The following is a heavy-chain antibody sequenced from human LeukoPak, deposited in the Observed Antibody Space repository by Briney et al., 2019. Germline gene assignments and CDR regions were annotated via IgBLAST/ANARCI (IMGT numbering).Heavy chain of an antibody. V-gene: IGHV4-39*07. CDR3: ARAGCSSTSCRNWFDP. J-gene: IGHJ5*02. CDR2: IYYSGST. CDR1: GGSISSSSYY. D-gene: IGHD2-2*01. Sequence: SETLSLTCTVSGGSISSSSYYWGWIRQPPGKGLEWIGSIYYSGSTYYNPSLKSRVTISVDTSKNQFSLKLSSVTAADTAVYYCARAGCSSTSCRNWFDPWGQGTLVTVSS.